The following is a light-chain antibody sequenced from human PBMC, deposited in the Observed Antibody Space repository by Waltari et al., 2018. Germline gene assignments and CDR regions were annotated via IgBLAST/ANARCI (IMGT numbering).Light chain of an antibody. CDR1: SNDVGGYYY. V-gene: IGLV2-11*01. J-gene: IGLJ2*01. CDR3: CSYADSFTAL. CDR2: DIT. Sequence: QSALTQPRSVSGSPGQSVSISCTGTSNDVGGYYYVPWYQQHPGKAPRLILYDITKRPSGVPDRFSGSKSGNTASLTIYGLQAEDEADYYCCSYADSFTALFGGGTKLTVL.